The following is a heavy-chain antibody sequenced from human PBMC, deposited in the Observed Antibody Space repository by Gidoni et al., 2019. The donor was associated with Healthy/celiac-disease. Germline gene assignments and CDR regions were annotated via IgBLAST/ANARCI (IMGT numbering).Heavy chain of an antibody. CDR2: ISGSGGST. CDR3: AKRSSSWDEYFQH. CDR1: GFTFSSYA. V-gene: IGHV3-23*01. Sequence: EVQLLESGGGLVQPGGSLRLSCAASGFTFSSYAMSWVRQAPGKGLGWVSAISGSGGSTYYADSVKGRFTISRDNSKNTLYLQMNSLRAEDTAVYYCAKRSSSWDEYFQHWGQGTLVTVSS. D-gene: IGHD6-13*01. J-gene: IGHJ1*01.